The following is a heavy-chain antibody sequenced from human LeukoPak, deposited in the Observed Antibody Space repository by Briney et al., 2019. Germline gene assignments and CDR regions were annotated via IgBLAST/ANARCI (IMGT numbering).Heavy chain of an antibody. Sequence: SETLSLTCAVSGGSISSSNWWSWVRQPPGKGLEWIGEIYHSGSTNYNPSLKSRVTISVDKSKNQFSLKLSSVTAADTAVYYCARVGTLYYYDSSGSYDAFDIWGQGTMVTVSS. CDR2: IYHSGST. J-gene: IGHJ3*02. CDR1: GGSISSSNW. CDR3: ARVGTLYYYDSSGSYDAFDI. V-gene: IGHV4-4*02. D-gene: IGHD3-22*01.